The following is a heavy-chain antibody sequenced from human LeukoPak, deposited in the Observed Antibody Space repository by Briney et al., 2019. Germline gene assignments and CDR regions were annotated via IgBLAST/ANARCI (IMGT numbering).Heavy chain of an antibody. V-gene: IGHV4-4*07. J-gene: IGHJ4*02. CDR2: VYTTGST. D-gene: IGHD6-19*01. CDR1: GGSISGYY. Sequence: PSETLSLTCTVSGGSISGYYWNWIRQPAGEGLEWIGRVYTTGSTNYNPSLKSRVTMSVDTSKNQFSLKLMSVNAADTAVYYCARGAVALYYFACWGQGTLVTVSS. CDR3: ARGAVALYYFAC.